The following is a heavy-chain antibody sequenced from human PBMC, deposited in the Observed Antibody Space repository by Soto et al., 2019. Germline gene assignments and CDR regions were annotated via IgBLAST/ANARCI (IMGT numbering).Heavy chain of an antibody. D-gene: IGHD1-26*01. CDR3: ARELLEDEKSNWFDP. Sequence: QVQLQESGPGLVKPSQTLSLTCTVSGGSISSGGYYWSWIRQHPGKGLEWIGYIYYSGSTYYNPSLKSRVTISVDTSKNQFSLKLSSVTAADTAMYYCARELLEDEKSNWFDPWGQGTLVTVSS. V-gene: IGHV4-31*03. CDR1: GGSISSGGYY. CDR2: IYYSGST. J-gene: IGHJ5*02.